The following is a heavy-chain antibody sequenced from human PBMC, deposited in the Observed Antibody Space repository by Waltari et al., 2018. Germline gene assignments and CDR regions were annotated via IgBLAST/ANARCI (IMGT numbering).Heavy chain of an antibody. Sequence: EVQLVESGGGLVQPGRSLRLSCASSAFTFGDYAMYWIRQAPGKGLEWVSGISWNSGSRAYADSVKRRFTISRDNSQNSLYLQMNSLRAEDKALYYCAKDYYYDSSGGFDYWGQGTLLTGSS. D-gene: IGHD3-22*01. CDR3: AKDYYYDSSGGFDY. J-gene: IGHJ4*02. CDR1: AFTFGDYA. CDR2: ISWNSGSR. V-gene: IGHV3-9*01.